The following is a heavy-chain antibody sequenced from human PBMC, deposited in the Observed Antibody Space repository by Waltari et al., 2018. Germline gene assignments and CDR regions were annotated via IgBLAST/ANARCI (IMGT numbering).Heavy chain of an antibody. J-gene: IGHJ4*02. CDR3: ARDRRWSSPRYYFDY. D-gene: IGHD6-19*01. Sequence: QVQLVQSGAEVKKPGASVKVSCKASGYTFTGYYMHWVRQAPGQGLEWMGWINPNSGGTNYAQKFQGRVTMTRDTSISTAYMELSRLRSDDTAVYYCARDRRWSSPRYYFDYWGQGTLVTVSS. CDR1: GYTFTGYY. CDR2: INPNSGGT. V-gene: IGHV1-2*02.